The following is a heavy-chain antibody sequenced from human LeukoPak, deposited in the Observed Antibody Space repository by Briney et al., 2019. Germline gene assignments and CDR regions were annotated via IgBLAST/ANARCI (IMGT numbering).Heavy chain of an antibody. CDR1: GYTFTGYY. CDR3: ARDSGYCSSTSCYVWFDP. Sequence: GASVKVSCKASGYTFTGYYMHCVRQAPGQGLECMGWISPNSGGTNYAQKFQGRVTMTRDTSISTAYMELSWLRSDDTAVYYCARDSGYCSSTSCYVWFDPWGQGTLVTVSS. J-gene: IGHJ5*02. CDR2: ISPNSGGT. D-gene: IGHD2-2*01. V-gene: IGHV1-2*02.